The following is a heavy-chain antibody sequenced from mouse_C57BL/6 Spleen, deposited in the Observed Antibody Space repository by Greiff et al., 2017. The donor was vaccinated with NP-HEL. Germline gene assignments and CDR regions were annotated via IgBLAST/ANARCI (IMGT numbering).Heavy chain of an antibody. CDR3: TRRGGLGGWYFDV. J-gene: IGHJ1*03. Sequence: EVQRVESGGGLVQPGGSMKLSCAASGFTFSDAWMDWVRQSPGKGLEWVAEIRNKANNHATYYAESVKGRFTISRDDSKSSVYLQMNSLRAEDTGSYDCTRRGGLGGWYFDVWGTGTTVTVAS. V-gene: IGHV6-6*01. CDR2: IRNKANNHAT. D-gene: IGHD2-4*01. CDR1: GFTFSDAW.